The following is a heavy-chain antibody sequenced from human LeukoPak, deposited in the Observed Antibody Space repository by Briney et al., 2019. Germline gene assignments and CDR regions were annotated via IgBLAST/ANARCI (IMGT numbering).Heavy chain of an antibody. CDR3: AGAVAGFLSFFDI. CDR2: ISYDGSNK. V-gene: IGHV3-30*03. Sequence: PGGTLRLSCAASGFTFSSYGMHWVRQAPGKGLEGVAVISYDGSNKYYADSVKGRFTISRDNSKNTLYLQMNSLRAEDTAVYYCAGAVAGFLSFFDIWGQGTMVTVSS. D-gene: IGHD6-19*01. J-gene: IGHJ3*02. CDR1: GFTFSSYG.